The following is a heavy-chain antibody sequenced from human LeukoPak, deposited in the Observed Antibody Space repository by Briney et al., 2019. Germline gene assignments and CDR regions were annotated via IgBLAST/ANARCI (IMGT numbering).Heavy chain of an antibody. CDR2: ISGSSGNT. D-gene: IGHD1-26*01. V-gene: IGHV3-23*01. CDR3: AKAGSIRFDY. Sequence: GGSLRLSCAASGFTFSNYAMSWVRQAPGKGLEWVSGISGSSGNTYYADSMKGRFIISRGNSKNTLYLQMNSLRAEDTAVYYCAKAGSIRFDYWGQGILVTVSS. CDR1: GFTFSNYA. J-gene: IGHJ4*02.